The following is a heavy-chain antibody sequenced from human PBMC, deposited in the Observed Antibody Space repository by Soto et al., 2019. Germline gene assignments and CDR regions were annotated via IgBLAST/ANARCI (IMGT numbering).Heavy chain of an antibody. V-gene: IGHV3-13*05. Sequence: EVQLVESGGGLVQPGGSLRLSCAASGFTFSSYDMHWVRQATGKGLEWVSAIGTAGDPYYPGSVKGRFTISRDNSKNTLYLQMNSLRAEDTAVYYCARTQYSSGWSYYYYGMDVWGQGTTVTVSS. CDR2: IGTAGDP. CDR3: ARTQYSSGWSYYYYGMDV. D-gene: IGHD6-19*01. CDR1: GFTFSSYD. J-gene: IGHJ6*02.